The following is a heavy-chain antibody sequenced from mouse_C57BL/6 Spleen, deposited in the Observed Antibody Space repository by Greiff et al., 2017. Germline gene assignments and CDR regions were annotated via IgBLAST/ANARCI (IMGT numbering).Heavy chain of an antibody. V-gene: IGHV1-55*01. D-gene: IGHD1-3*01. CDR2: IYPGSGST. J-gene: IGHJ2*01. Sequence: QVQLQQPGAELVKPGASVKMSCKASGYTFTSYWITWVKQRPGQGLEWIGDIYPGSGSTNYNEKFKSKATLTVDTTYSTTYMQLSSLTSEDSAVYYCARGLKGYWGQGTTLTVSS. CDR3: ARGLKGY. CDR1: GYTFTSYW.